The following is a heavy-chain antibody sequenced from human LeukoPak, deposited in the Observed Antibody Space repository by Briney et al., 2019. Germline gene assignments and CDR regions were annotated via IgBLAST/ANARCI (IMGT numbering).Heavy chain of an antibody. Sequence: GGSLRLSCGASGFIFTHYAMTWVRQAPGKGLEGVSSISKGADDTYYADPVKGRFAISRDNSKNTLYLQMNSLSAEDTAVYYCAKTHMVTDAFDIWGQGTMVTVS. CDR1: GFIFTHYA. CDR3: AKTHMVTDAFDI. CDR2: ISKGADDT. D-gene: IGHD5-18*01. J-gene: IGHJ3*02. V-gene: IGHV3-23*01.